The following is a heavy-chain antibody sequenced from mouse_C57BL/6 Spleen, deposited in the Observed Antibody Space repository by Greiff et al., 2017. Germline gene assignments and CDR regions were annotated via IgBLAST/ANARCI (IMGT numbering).Heavy chain of an antibody. V-gene: IGHV5-9*01. CDR1: GFTFSSYT. CDR2: ISGGGGNT. J-gene: IGHJ4*01. D-gene: IGHD5-1*01. Sequence: EVKVVESGGGLVKPGGSLKLSCAASGFTFSSYTMSWVRQTPEKRLEWVATISGGGGNTYYPDSVKGRFTISRDNAKNTLYLQMSSLRSEDTALYYCARQDLSFMGYWGQGTSVTVSS. CDR3: ARQDLSFMGY.